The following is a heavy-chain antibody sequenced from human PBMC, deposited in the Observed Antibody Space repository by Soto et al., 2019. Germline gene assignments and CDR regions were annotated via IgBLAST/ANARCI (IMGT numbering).Heavy chain of an antibody. D-gene: IGHD3-3*01. CDR1: GFTVSTKY. Sequence: GGSLRLSCAASGFTVSTKYMSWVRQAPGKGLEWVSVIYSGGSTFYADSVRGRFTISRDNSKNTLYLQMNSLRADDTAVYYCAKDAVIGVAINAISIWGQGTKVTVSS. V-gene: IGHV3-66*01. J-gene: IGHJ3*02. CDR2: IYSGGST. CDR3: AKDAVIGVAINAISI.